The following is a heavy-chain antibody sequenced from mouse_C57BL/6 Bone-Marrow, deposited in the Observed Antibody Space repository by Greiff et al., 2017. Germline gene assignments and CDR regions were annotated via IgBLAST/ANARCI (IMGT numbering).Heavy chain of an antibody. Sequence: DVHLVESGPGMVKPSQSLSLTCTVTGYSITSGYDWHWIRHFPGNKLEWMGYISYSGSTNYNPSLKSRISITHDTSKNHFFLKLNSVTTEDTATYYCARGGDYDGFAYWGQGTLVTVSA. CDR2: ISYSGST. J-gene: IGHJ3*01. D-gene: IGHD2-4*01. V-gene: IGHV3-1*01. CDR3: ARGGDYDGFAY. CDR1: GYSITSGYD.